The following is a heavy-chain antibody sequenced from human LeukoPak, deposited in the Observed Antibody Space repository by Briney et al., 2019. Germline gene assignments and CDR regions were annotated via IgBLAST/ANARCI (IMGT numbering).Heavy chain of an antibody. CDR2: MNPNSGNT. V-gene: IGHV1-8*01. CDR1: GYTFTSYD. D-gene: IGHD6-6*01. J-gene: IGHJ4*02. CDR3: ARGGSRELQYSSSIFDY. Sequence: ASVKVSCKASGYTFTSYDINWVRQATGQGLEWMGWMNPNSGNTGYAQKFQGRVTMTRNTSISTAYVELSSLRSEDTAVYYCARGGSRELQYSSSIFDYWGQGTLVTVSS.